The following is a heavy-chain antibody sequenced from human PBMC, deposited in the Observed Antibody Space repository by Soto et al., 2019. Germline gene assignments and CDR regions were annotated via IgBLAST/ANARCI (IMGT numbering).Heavy chain of an antibody. CDR3: ARQNYGGTQGTGYYYGMDV. J-gene: IGHJ6*02. CDR1: GGSISSSSYY. V-gene: IGHV4-39*01. Sequence: ETLSLTCTVSGGSISSSSYYWGWIRQPPGNGLEWIGSIYYSGSTYYNPSLKSRVTISVDTSKNQFSLKLSSVTAADTAVYYCARQNYGGTQGTGYYYGMDVWGQGXTVTVYS. D-gene: IGHD4-17*01. CDR2: IYYSGST.